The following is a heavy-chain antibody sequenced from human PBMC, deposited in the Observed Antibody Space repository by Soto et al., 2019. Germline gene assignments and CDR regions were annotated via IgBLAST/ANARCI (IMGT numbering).Heavy chain of an antibody. CDR1: GGSFSGPY. V-gene: IGHV4-34*01. J-gene: IGHJ5*02. CDR3: AKVPPGSASGYWFDP. Sequence: SETLSLTCAVNGGSFSGPYWSWIQQPPVKGLEWIGEINHSGYTNYNPSLKSRVTISIDTSKNQFSLKLNSVTAADTAVYYCAKVPPGSASGYWFDPWGQGTLVTVSS. D-gene: IGHD6-13*01. CDR2: INHSGYT.